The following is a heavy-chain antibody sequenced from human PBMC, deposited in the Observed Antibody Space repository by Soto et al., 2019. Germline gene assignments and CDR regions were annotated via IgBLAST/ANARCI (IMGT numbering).Heavy chain of an antibody. CDR2: IYWDDDK. V-gene: IGHV2-5*02. Sequence: QITLKESGPTLVKPTQTLTLTCTFSGFSTSTSGLGVAWIRQPPGKVLEWLALIYWDDDKRYRPSLESRLTITKDSSKNQVVLTMTNMNSVDTATYYCAYLPCGGGSCYWFSLSGMDVWGQGTTVTISS. CDR1: GFSTSTSGLG. J-gene: IGHJ6*02. D-gene: IGHD2-15*01. CDR3: AYLPCGGGSCYWFSLSGMDV.